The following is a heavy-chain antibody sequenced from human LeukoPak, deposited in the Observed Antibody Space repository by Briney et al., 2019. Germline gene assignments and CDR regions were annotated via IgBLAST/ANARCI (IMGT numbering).Heavy chain of an antibody. V-gene: IGHV3-23*01. J-gene: IGHJ6*03. Sequence: PGGSLRLSCAASGFTFSSYGMSWVRQAPGKGLEWVSGIRGSGGSTYYADSVKGRFTISRDNSKSTLYLQMNSLRAEDTAVYYCAKVAAYTYYYMDVWGKGTTVTISS. CDR2: IRGSGGST. CDR1: GFTFSSYG. D-gene: IGHD2-21*01. CDR3: AKVAAYTYYYMDV.